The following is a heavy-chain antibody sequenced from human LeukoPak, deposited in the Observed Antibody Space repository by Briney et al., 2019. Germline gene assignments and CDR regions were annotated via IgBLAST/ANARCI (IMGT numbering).Heavy chain of an antibody. CDR3: ARVDPDSSSTLEVFDY. D-gene: IGHD6-6*01. J-gene: IGHJ4*02. CDR1: GASISNIAYY. Sequence: TSETLSLTCSVSGASISNIAYYWGWIRQPPGKGLEWIGSIYYSGSTYYNPSLKSRVTISVDTSKNQFSLKLSSVTAADTAVYYCARVDPDSSSTLEVFDYWGQGTLVTVSS. V-gene: IGHV4-39*07. CDR2: IYYSGST.